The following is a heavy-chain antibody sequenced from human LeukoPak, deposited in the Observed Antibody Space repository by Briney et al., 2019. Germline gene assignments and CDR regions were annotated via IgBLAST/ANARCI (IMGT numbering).Heavy chain of an antibody. V-gene: IGHV4-61*02. CDR3: AREESYYDFWSGYLSAFDV. CDR1: GGSLSSGSYY. Sequence: PSETLSLTCTVSGGSLSSGSYYWRWLRQPAGKGLEWIGRIYTSGSTNYNPSLKSRVTISVDTSKNQFSLKLSSVTAADTAVYYCAREESYYDFWSGYLSAFDVCGQETMVTVSS. CDR2: IYTSGST. J-gene: IGHJ3*01. D-gene: IGHD3-3*01.